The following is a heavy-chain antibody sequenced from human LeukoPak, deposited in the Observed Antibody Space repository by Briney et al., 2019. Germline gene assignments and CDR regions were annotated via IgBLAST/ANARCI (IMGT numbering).Heavy chain of an antibody. V-gene: IGHV1-18*01. J-gene: IGHJ6*03. CDR1: GYTFTSYG. CDR3: ASGYDPRGYYYYMDV. D-gene: IGHD5-12*01. CDR2: ISAYNGNT. Sequence: ASVKVSCKASGYTFTSYGISWVRQAPGQGLEWMGWISAYNGNTNYAQKLRGRVTMTTDTSTSTAYMELRSLRSDDTAVYYCASGYDPRGYYYYMDVWGKGTTVTVSS.